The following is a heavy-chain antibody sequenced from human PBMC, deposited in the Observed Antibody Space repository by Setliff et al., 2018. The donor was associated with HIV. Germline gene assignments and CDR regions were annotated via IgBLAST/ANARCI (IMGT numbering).Heavy chain of an antibody. CDR2: INHSGST. CDR1: GGSFTDIGGSFTAYY. CDR3: ASGARLLAGYSHRWYYSCMGV. J-gene: IGHJ6*03. V-gene: IGHV4-34*01. Sequence: SETLSLTCAVFGGSFTDIGGSFTAYYWIWIRQPPGKGLEWIGEINHSGSTHYNPSLKSRFTISVDTSKNQFSLKVNSVTAADTAVYYCASGARLLAGYSHRWYYSCMGVWGKGTTVTVS. D-gene: IGHD6-13*01.